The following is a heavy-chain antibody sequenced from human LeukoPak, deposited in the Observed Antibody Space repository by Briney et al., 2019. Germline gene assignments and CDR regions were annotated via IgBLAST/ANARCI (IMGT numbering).Heavy chain of an antibody. J-gene: IGHJ5*02. V-gene: IGHV3-9*01. Sequence: PGRSLRLSCAGSGFNFDDYDMHWVRHPPGKGLEWVSSISSNSGNIAYADSVKGRFTISRDNARNSLYLQMNSLRPEDTALYYWAKAPPARKVTRGDNWFDPWGQGTLVTVSS. D-gene: IGHD4-11*01. CDR2: ISSNSGNI. CDR1: GFNFDDYD. CDR3: AKAPPARKVTRGDNWFDP.